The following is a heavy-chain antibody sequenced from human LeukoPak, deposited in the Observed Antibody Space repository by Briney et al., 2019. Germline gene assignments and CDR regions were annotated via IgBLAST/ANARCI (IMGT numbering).Heavy chain of an antibody. CDR2: MNPNSGNT. Sequence: ASVKVSCKASGYTFTSYDINWVRQATGQGLEWMGWMNPNSGNTGYAQKFQGRVTITRNTSISTAYMELSSLRSEDTAVYYCALYCSSTSCYSKTIDYWGQGTLVTVSS. CDR1: GYTFTSYD. V-gene: IGHV1-8*03. D-gene: IGHD2-2*02. CDR3: ALYCSSTSCYSKTIDY. J-gene: IGHJ4*02.